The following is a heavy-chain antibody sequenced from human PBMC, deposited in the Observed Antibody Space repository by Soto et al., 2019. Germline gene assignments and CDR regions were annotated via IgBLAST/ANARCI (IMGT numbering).Heavy chain of an antibody. CDR1: GGSVSSGSYS. Sequence: QVQLQESGPGLVKPSETLSLTCTVSGGSVSSGSYSWSWIRQPPGKGLEWIGYIYYSGSTNYNPSLKRRVTISVDTSKNQFALTLSSVTAAYTAVYYCARGIEGWYQGRYYYGRDVWGQWTTVTVSS. CDR3: ARGIEGWYQGRYYYGRDV. V-gene: IGHV4-61*01. J-gene: IGHJ6*02. D-gene: IGHD6-19*01. CDR2: IYYSGST.